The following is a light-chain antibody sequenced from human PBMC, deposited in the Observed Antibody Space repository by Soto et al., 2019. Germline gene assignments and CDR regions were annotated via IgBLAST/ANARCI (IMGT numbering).Light chain of an antibody. Sequence: EVVLTQSPATLSLSPGERATLSCRAGQSVGTNLAWYQKKPGQGPRLLIYDAYNRATGVPARFSGSGSGTDFILTISSLQSEDFAVYYCQQYNTWPTFGQGTKVDIK. J-gene: IGKJ1*01. CDR1: QSVGTN. CDR2: DAY. CDR3: QQYNTWPT. V-gene: IGKV3-15*01.